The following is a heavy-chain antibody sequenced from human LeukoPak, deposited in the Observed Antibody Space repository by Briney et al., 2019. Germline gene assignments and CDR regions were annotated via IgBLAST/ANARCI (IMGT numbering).Heavy chain of an antibody. CDR2: INHSRST. D-gene: IGHD3-22*01. CDR3: ARRGGTYYYDSSGYYRFDY. Sequence: SETLSLTCAVYGGSFSGYYWSWIRQPPGKGLEWIGEINHSRSTNYNPSLKSRVTISVDTSKNQFSLKLSSVTAADTAVYYCARRGGTYYYDSSGYYRFDYWGQGTLVTVSS. CDR1: GGSFSGYY. J-gene: IGHJ4*02. V-gene: IGHV4-34*01.